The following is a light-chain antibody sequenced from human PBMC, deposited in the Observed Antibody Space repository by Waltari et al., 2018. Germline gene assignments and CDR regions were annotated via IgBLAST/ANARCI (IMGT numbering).Light chain of an antibody. Sequence: QSVLTHPPSVSGAPGQRVLNPRAGSGSTVGTGYHVHGYQQLPGRAPTLLINGTTNRPSGVPDRFSGSKSGASASLAITGLQAEDEADYYCQSYDSNVGGSVFGAGTKVSVL. CDR1: GSTVGTGYH. J-gene: IGLJ1*01. CDR3: QSYDSNVGGSV. V-gene: IGLV1-40*01. CDR2: GTT.